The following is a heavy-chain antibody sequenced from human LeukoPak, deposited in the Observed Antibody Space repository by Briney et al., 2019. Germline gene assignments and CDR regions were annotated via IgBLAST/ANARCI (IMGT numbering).Heavy chain of an antibody. CDR3: ARDSGYDLGWFDP. V-gene: IGHV6-1*01. CDR2: TYYRSKWYN. CDR1: GDSVSSNTVA. J-gene: IGHJ5*02. Sequence: SQTLSLTCAISGDSVSSNTVAWNWIRQSLSRGLEWLGRTYYRSKWYNDYAASVKSRIIINPDTSKNQFSLQLNSVTPEDTAVYYCARDSGYDLGWFDPWGQGTLVIVSS. D-gene: IGHD5-12*01.